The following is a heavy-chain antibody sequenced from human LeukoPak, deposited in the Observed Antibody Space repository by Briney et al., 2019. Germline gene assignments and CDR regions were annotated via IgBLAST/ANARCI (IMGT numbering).Heavy chain of an antibody. V-gene: IGHV1-18*01. CDR2: ISAYNGNT. J-gene: IGHJ4*02. CDR3: ARDKGIAARRFSDY. CDR1: GYTFTSYG. D-gene: IGHD6-6*01. Sequence: ASVKVSCKASGYTFTSYGISWVRQAPGQGLEWMGWISAYNGNTSYAQKLQGRVTMTTDTSTSTAYMELRSLRSDDTAVYYCARDKGIAARRFSDYWGQGTLVTVSS.